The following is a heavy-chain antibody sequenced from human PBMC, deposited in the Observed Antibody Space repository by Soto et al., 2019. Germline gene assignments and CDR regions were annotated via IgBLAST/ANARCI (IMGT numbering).Heavy chain of an antibody. V-gene: IGHV1-18*01. J-gene: IGHJ4*02. CDR1: GYTFTSYG. CDR3: ARQNYDFWSGYSYYFDD. D-gene: IGHD3-3*01. Sequence: ASVKVSCKASGYTFTSYGISWVRQAPGQGLEWMGWISAYNGNTNYAQKLQGRVTMTTDTSTSTAYMELRSLRSDDTAVYYCARQNYDFWSGYSYYFDDWGQGTLVTVTS. CDR2: ISAYNGNT.